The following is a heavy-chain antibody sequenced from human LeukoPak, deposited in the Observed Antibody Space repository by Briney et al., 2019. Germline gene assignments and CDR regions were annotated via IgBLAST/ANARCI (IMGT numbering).Heavy chain of an antibody. CDR3: ARDAITMVRGVIDY. CDR1: GYTFTSYG. CDR2: ISAYNGNT. Sequence: ASVKVSCKASGYTFTSYGISWVRQAPGQGLEWMGWISAYNGNTNYAQKLQGRVTMTTDTSTSTAYMELRSLRSDDTAVYYCARDAITMVRGVIDYWGQGTLVTVSS. V-gene: IGHV1-18*01. J-gene: IGHJ4*02. D-gene: IGHD3-10*01.